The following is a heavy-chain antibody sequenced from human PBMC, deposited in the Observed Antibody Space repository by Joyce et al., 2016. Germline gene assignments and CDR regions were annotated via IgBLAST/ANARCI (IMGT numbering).Heavy chain of an antibody. CDR2: FSGDGGTI. CDR1: GFTLRSYA. Sequence: EVQLLESGGGLVQPGRSLRLSCGASGFTLRSYAMSWVRQAPGKGLEWVSAFSGDGGTISYGDSVKGRFTISRDNSSSTLFLQISSLRVEDTAVFYCARMNTRLGNAFDVWGRGTTVAVSP. D-gene: IGHD2-2*02. J-gene: IGHJ3*01. CDR3: ARMNTRLGNAFDV. V-gene: IGHV3-23*01.